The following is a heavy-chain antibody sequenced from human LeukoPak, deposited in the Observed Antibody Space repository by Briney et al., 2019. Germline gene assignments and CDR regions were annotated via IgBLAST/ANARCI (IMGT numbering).Heavy chain of an antibody. D-gene: IGHD5-18*01. Sequence: GGSLTLSCAASGFTLSSYDINWVRQAPGKGLEWVSSISSSGNSLDYADSLKGRFIISRDDAKNSLFLQMDSLRPEDTAIYYCARDLRGYRYGYDSWGQGTLVTVSA. CDR2: ISSSGNSL. J-gene: IGHJ4*02. CDR1: GFTLSSYD. CDR3: ARDLRGYRYGYDS. V-gene: IGHV3-21*01.